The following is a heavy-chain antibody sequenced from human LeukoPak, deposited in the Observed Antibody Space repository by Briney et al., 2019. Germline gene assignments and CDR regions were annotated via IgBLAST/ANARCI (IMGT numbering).Heavy chain of an antibody. Sequence: GGSLRLSCAASGFTFSTYWMSWVRQAPGKGLVWVANIKQHGSEKHYVDSVKGRFTISRDNAKNSLYLQMNSLRAEDTAVYYCARRIVGADGDYFDYWGQGTLVTVSS. CDR2: IKQHGSEK. CDR3: ARRIVGADGDYFDY. J-gene: IGHJ4*02. CDR1: GFTFSTYW. D-gene: IGHD1-26*01. V-gene: IGHV3-7*01.